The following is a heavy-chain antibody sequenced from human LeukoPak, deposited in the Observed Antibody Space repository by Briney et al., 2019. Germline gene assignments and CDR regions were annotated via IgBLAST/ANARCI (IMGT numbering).Heavy chain of an antibody. CDR3: ARGYTSSWHNRFDP. D-gene: IGHD6-13*01. CDR2: MNPNSGNT. V-gene: IGHV1-8*01. J-gene: IGHJ5*02. CDR1: GYTFSGYD. Sequence: ASVKVSCKASGYTFSGYDINWVRQAPGQGLEWMGWMNPNSGNTGYAQKFQGRVTMTRNTSISTAYMGLSSLRSEDTAVYYCARGYTSSWHNRFDPWGQGTLVTVSS.